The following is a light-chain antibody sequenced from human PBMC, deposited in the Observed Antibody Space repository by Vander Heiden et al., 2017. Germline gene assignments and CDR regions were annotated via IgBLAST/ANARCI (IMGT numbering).Light chain of an antibody. CDR2: GAS. Sequence: EIVMTQSPATLSVSQGERATLSCRASQSVSSNLAWYQQKPGQAPRLLIYGASTRATGIPARFSGSGSGTEFTLTISSLQSEDFAVYYCQQYNNWPRGTFGQGTKVXIK. CDR3: QQYNNWPRGT. V-gene: IGKV3-15*01. CDR1: QSVSSN. J-gene: IGKJ1*01.